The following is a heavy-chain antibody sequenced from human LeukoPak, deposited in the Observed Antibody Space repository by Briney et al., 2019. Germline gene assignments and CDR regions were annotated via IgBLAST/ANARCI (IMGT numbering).Heavy chain of an antibody. CDR2: MNPNSGNT. V-gene: IGHV1-8*01. J-gene: IGHJ4*02. Sequence: ASVKVSCKASGYTFTSYDINWVRQATGQGLEWMGWMNPNSGNTGYAQKFQGRVTMTRNTSVSTAYMELSSLRSEDTAVYYCARGARIAAAAGGYWGQGTLVTVSS. CDR1: GYTFTSYD. CDR3: ARGARIAAAAGGY. D-gene: IGHD6-13*01.